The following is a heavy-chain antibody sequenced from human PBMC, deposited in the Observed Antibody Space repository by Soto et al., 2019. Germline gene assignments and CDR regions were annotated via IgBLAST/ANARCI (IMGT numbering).Heavy chain of an antibody. Sequence: QVQLVQSGAEVKKPGSSVKVSCKASGGTFSSYAISWVRQAPGQGLEWMGGIIPMFGTADYAQKFQGRVTITADESTSTAYMELSSLRSEHTAAYYCASHYYDSSSYNYYCGMDVWGQGTTVTVPS. D-gene: IGHD3-22*01. CDR3: ASHYYDSSSYNYYCGMDV. CDR1: GGTFSSYA. J-gene: IGHJ6*02. CDR2: IIPMFGTA. V-gene: IGHV1-69*12.